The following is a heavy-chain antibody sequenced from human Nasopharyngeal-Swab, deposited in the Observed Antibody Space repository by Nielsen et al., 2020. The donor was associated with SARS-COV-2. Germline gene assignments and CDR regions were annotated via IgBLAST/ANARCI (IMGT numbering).Heavy chain of an antibody. J-gene: IGHJ3*02. D-gene: IGHD3-3*01. V-gene: IGHV4-4*02. Sequence: VRQAPGKGLEWIGEIYHSGSTNYNPSLKSRVTISVDKPKNQFSLKLSSVTAADTAVYYCSGDFWSGYPDAFDIWGQGTMVTVSS. CDR3: SGDFWSGYPDAFDI. CDR2: IYHSGST.